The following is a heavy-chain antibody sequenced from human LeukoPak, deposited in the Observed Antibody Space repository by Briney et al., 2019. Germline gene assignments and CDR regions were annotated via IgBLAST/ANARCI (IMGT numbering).Heavy chain of an antibody. J-gene: IGHJ4*02. CDR2: ISYDGSNK. CDR3: AKVIAAAGKNDY. CDR1: GFTFSSYG. Sequence: GGSLRLSCAASGFTFSSYGMHWVRQAPGKGLEWVAVISYDGSNKYYADFVKGRFTISRDNSKNTLYLQMNSLRAEDTAVYYCAKVIAAAGKNDYWGQGTLVTVSS. D-gene: IGHD6-13*01. V-gene: IGHV3-30*18.